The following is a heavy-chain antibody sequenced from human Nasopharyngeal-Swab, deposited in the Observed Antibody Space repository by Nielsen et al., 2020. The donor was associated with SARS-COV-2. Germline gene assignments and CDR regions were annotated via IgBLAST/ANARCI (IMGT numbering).Heavy chain of an antibody. CDR2: IYSGGST. J-gene: IGHJ6*02. Sequence: GESLKISCAASGFTVSSNYMSWVRQAPGKGPEWVSVIYSGGSTYYADSVKGRFTISRDNSKNTLYLQMNSLRAEDTAVYYCARTTTTVYYYGMDVWGQGTTVTVSS. V-gene: IGHV3-53*01. CDR1: GFTVSSNY. D-gene: IGHD4-11*01. CDR3: ARTTTTVYYYGMDV.